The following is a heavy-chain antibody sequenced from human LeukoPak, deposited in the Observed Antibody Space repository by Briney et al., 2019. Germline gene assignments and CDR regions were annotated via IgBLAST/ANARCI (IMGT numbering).Heavy chain of an antibody. J-gene: IGHJ3*01. Sequence: GGSLRLSCASSGFTFSAYWMSWVRQAPGRGLGWVSALSSGDNTNYAASVNGRFTFSRANSKNTPYFHLKRLRAEATPVFYFARRYCSTCPTGHAFDLWVQGTMVTVPS. D-gene: IGHD2-2*01. V-gene: IGHV3-23*01. CDR1: GFTFSAYW. CDR3: ARRYCSTCPTGHAFDL. CDR2: LSSGDNT.